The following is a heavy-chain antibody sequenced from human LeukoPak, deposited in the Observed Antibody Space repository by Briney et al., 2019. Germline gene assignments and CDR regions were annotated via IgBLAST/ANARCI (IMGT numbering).Heavy chain of an antibody. V-gene: IGHV4-61*01. CDR1: GGSVSSGSYY. Sequence: SETLSLTCTVSGGSVSSGSYYWSWIRQPPGKGLEWIGYIYYSGSTNYNPSLKSRVTISVDTSKNQFSLKLSSVTAADTAVYYCASSYSSSSLFDYWGQGPLVPVSS. CDR2: IYYSGST. CDR3: ASSYSSSSLFDY. D-gene: IGHD6-13*01. J-gene: IGHJ4*02.